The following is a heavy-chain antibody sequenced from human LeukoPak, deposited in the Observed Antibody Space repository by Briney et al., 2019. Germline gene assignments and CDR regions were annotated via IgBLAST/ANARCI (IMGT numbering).Heavy chain of an antibody. CDR2: IWYDGSNK. Sequence: PGRSLRLSCAASGFTFSSYTMHWVRQAPGKGLEWVAVIWYDGSNKYYADSVKGRFTISRDNSKNTLYLQMNSLRAEDTAVYYCARDLSVRVRGVTKTIYYGMDVWGQGTTVTVSS. V-gene: IGHV3-33*08. J-gene: IGHJ6*02. CDR1: GFTFSSYT. D-gene: IGHD3-10*01. CDR3: ARDLSVRVRGVTKTIYYGMDV.